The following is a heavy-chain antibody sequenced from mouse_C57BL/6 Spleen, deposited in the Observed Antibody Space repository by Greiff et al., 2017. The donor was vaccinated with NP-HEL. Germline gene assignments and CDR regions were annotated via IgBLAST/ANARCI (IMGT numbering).Heavy chain of an antibody. CDR2: IYPGDGDT. CDR1: GYAFSSYW. Sequence: QVQLKESGAELVKPGASVKISCKASGYAFSSYWMNWVKQRPGKGLAWIGQIYPGDGDTNYNGKFKGKATLTADKSSSTAYMQLSSLTSEDSAVYFCARSANFYAMDYWGQGTSVTVSS. D-gene: IGHD3-3*01. V-gene: IGHV1-80*01. J-gene: IGHJ4*01. CDR3: ARSANFYAMDY.